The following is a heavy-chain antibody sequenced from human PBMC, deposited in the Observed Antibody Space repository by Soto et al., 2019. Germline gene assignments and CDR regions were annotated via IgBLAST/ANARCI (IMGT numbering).Heavy chain of an antibody. D-gene: IGHD6-13*01. Sequence: QLQLQESGPGLVRPSETLSLSCTVSGGSISSNSYYWGWIRQPPGKGLGWIGCIHYSGSTYYNPSLRSRVTSSVDTSKNQFSLKVSSVTAADTAVYYCARRLFSSTWPSYFDYWGQGTLVTVSS. CDR3: ARRLFSSTWPSYFDY. CDR1: GGSISSNSYY. J-gene: IGHJ4*02. CDR2: IHYSGST. V-gene: IGHV4-39*01.